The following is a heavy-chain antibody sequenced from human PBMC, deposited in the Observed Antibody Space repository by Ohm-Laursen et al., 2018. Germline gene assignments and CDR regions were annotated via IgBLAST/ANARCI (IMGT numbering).Heavy chain of an antibody. J-gene: IGHJ4*02. CDR2: INDSGGDT. D-gene: IGHD5-12*01. CDR3: AKHRSATWVHKRFDY. Sequence: GSRRLSCAASGFTSSNYGMTWVRQAPGQGLEWVSRINDSGGDTYYADSVKGRFTISRDNSKNTLYLQMNSLRADDTAVYYCAKHRSATWVHKRFDYWGQGTPVTVSS. CDR1: GFTSSNYG. V-gene: IGHV3-23*01.